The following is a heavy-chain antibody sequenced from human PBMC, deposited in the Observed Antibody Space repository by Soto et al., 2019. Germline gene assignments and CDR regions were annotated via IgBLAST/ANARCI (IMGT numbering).Heavy chain of an antibody. V-gene: IGHV3-7*03. CDR1: GFAYGSFS. CDR2: IKQDGSEK. D-gene: IGHD2-21*01. CDR3: ARDPRGHYSFDS. J-gene: IGHJ5*01. Sequence: GGSLTLSCASSGFAYGSFSRPFVRQSPGKGLEWVANIKQDGSEKYYVDSVKGRFIISRDNAKISLFLQMSSLRVDDTAMYYCARDPRGHYSFDSRGQGTLVTV.